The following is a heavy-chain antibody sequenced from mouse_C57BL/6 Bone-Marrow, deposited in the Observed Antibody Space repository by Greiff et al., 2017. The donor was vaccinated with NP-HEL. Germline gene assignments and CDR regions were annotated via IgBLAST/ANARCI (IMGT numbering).Heavy chain of an antibody. CDR2: ISYDGSN. J-gene: IGHJ3*01. V-gene: IGHV3-6*01. D-gene: IGHD2-2*01. CDR1: GYSITSGYY. Sequence: EVKLQESGPGLVKPSQSLSLTCSVTGYSITSGYYWNWIRQFPGNKLEWMGYISYDGSNNYNPSLKNRISITRDTSKNQFFLKLNSVTTEDTATYYCARERGGIYYGYLWFAYWGQGTLVTVSA. CDR3: ARERGGIYYGYLWFAY.